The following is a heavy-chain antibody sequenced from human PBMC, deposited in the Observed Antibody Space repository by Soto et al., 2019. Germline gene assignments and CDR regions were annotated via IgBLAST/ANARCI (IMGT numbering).Heavy chain of an antibody. Sequence: SETLSLTCSVSGGSMSEYFWSWIRQSPGKGLEWIGYIYYLGSTDSNPSLKSRVTISVDTSKRQFSLRLTSVTAADTAVYYCARDGYDGSGSPYPAYWGPGTQVTVSS. CDR2: IYYLGST. D-gene: IGHD3-10*01. V-gene: IGHV4-59*01. CDR3: ARDGYDGSGSPYPAY. J-gene: IGHJ4*02. CDR1: GGSMSEYF.